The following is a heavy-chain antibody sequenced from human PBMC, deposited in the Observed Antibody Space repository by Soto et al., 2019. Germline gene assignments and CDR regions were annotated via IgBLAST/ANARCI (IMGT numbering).Heavy chain of an antibody. D-gene: IGHD2-8*01. V-gene: IGHV6-1*01. J-gene: IGHJ5*02. Sequence: PSQTLSLTCAISGDRDSSNIAAWNWIRPSPSRGLEWLGRTYYRSKWYNDYAVSVKSRITINPDTSKNQFSLQLNSVAPEDTAVYYCARDPVYVDWFDPWGQGTLVTVSS. CDR1: GDRDSSNIAA. CDR2: TYYRSKWYN. CDR3: ARDPVYVDWFDP.